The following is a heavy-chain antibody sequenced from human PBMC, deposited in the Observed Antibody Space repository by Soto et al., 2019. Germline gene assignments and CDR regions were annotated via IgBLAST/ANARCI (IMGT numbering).Heavy chain of an antibody. D-gene: IGHD1-26*01. Sequence: SPTLSLICDISGHHVSSNTAACVWIMQSPSRGLEWLGRTYYRSKWYNAYAVSVKSRMTINPDTSKNQFSLQLNSVTPEDTAVYYCARGGSYPLDYWGRGTLVTVSS. CDR1: GHHVSSNTAA. V-gene: IGHV6-1*01. CDR2: TYYRSKWYN. J-gene: IGHJ4*02. CDR3: ARGGSYPLDY.